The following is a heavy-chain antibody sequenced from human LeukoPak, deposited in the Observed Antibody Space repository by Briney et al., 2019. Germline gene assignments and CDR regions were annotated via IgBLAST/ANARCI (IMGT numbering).Heavy chain of an antibody. D-gene: IGHD3-16*01. CDR2: IYYSGST. J-gene: IGHJ5*02. V-gene: IGHV4-59*01. CDR3: ARGHLGHNWFDP. Sequence: PSETLSLTCTVSGGSISSYYWSWIRQPPGKGLEWIGYIYYSGSTNYNPSLKSRVTISVDTSKNQFSLKLSSVTAADTAVYYCARGHLGHNWFDPWGQGTLVTVSS. CDR1: GGSISSYY.